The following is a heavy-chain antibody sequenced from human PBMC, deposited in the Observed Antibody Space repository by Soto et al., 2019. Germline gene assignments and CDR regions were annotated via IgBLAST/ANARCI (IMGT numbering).Heavy chain of an antibody. Sequence: SETLSLTCTVSGGSISSGGYYWSWIRQHLGKGLEWIGYIYYSGSTYYNPSLKSRVTISVDTSKNQFSLKLSSVTAADTAVYYCARGDTTFSPAFDIWGQGTMVTVSS. CDR2: IYYSGST. D-gene: IGHD3-10*02. V-gene: IGHV4-31*03. CDR3: ARGDTTFSPAFDI. J-gene: IGHJ3*02. CDR1: GGSISSGGYY.